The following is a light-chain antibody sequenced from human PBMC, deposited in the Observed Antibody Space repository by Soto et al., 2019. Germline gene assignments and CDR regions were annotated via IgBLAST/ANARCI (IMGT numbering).Light chain of an antibody. J-gene: IGKJ1*01. CDR1: QDISDD. CDR2: GAS. V-gene: IGKV1-6*01. Sequence: AIQMTQSPSSLSASVGDRVTITCRASQDISDDVGWYQQTPGKAPKLLISGASRLQSGVPSRFSGSGSGAAFTLTITSLRPEDSATYYCLQNHNYPRTFGQWPKVEI. CDR3: LQNHNYPRT.